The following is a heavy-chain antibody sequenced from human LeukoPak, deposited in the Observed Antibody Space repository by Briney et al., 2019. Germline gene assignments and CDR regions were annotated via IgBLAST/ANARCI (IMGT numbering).Heavy chain of an antibody. J-gene: IGHJ6*02. CDR1: GFTFSSYS. V-gene: IGHV3-21*01. CDR3: ARDLKAFGYYYGMDV. CDR2: ISSSSSYI. Sequence: PGGSLRLSCAASGFTFSSYSMNWVRQAPGKGLEWVSSISSSSSYIYYADSVKGRFTISRDNAKKSLYLQMNSLRAEDTAVYYCARDLKAFGYYYGMDVWGQGTTVTVSS. D-gene: IGHD3-3*01.